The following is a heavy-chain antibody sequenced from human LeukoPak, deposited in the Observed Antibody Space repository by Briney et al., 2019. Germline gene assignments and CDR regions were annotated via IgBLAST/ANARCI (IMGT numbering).Heavy chain of an antibody. CDR1: GFTVSSNY. CDR3: ARVSSGWYERSYYFDY. V-gene: IGHV3-7*03. Sequence: GGSLRLSCAASGFTVSSNYMSWVRQAPGKGLEWVANIKQDGSEKYYVDSVKGRFTISRDNAKNSLYLQMNSLRAEDTAVYYCARVSSGWYERSYYFDYWGQGTLVTVSS. J-gene: IGHJ4*02. CDR2: IKQDGSEK. D-gene: IGHD6-19*01.